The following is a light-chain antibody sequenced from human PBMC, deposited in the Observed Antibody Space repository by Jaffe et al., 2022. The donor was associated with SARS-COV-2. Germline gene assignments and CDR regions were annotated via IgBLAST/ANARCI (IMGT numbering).Light chain of an antibody. Sequence: QSVLTQPPSASGTPGQRLTISCSGSSSNIGSNYVFWYQQLPGTAPKLLIYRDNQRPSGVPDRFSGSKSGTSASLAISGLRSGDEADYYCASWDDSLSGPVFGGGTKLTVL. J-gene: IGLJ3*02. CDR1: SSNIGSNY. CDR2: RDN. CDR3: ASWDDSLSGPV. V-gene: IGLV1-47*01.